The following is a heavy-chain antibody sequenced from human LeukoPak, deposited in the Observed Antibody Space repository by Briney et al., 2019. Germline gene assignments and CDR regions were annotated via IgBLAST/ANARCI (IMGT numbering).Heavy chain of an antibody. V-gene: IGHV3-23*01. J-gene: IGHJ4*02. D-gene: IGHD6-6*01. Sequence: GGSLRLSCAASGFTFSSYAMSWVRQAPGKGLEWVSAISGSGGSTYHADSVKGRFTISRDNSKNTLYLQMNSLRAEDTAVYYCAKDRRYSSSSGRFDYWGQGTLVTVSS. CDR1: GFTFSSYA. CDR3: AKDRRYSSSSGRFDY. CDR2: ISGSGGST.